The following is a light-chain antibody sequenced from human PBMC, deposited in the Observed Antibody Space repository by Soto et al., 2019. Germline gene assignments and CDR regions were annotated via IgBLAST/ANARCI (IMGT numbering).Light chain of an antibody. CDR2: SIN. CDR3: SSWDDSLDGPV. V-gene: IGLV1-44*01. CDR1: YSNIGSNF. J-gene: IGLJ3*02. Sequence: QSVLTQPPSASATPGQTVTISCSGRYSNIGSNFVSWYQRLPGTAPKLLIYSINQRPSGVPDRFSGSKSGTSASLTISGLQSEDEADDFCSSWDDSLDGPVFGGGTKLTVL.